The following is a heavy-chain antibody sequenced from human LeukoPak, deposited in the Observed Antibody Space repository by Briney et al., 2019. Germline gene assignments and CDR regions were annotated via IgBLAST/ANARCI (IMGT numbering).Heavy chain of an antibody. CDR3: ARTAVTTIGYFDY. Sequence: SETLSLTCTVSGGSVSSGSYYWSWIRQPPGKGLEWIGYIYYSGSTNYNPSLKSRVTISVDTSKNQFSLKLSSVTAADTAVCYCARTAVTTIGYFDYWGQGTLVTVSS. V-gene: IGHV4-61*01. CDR2: IYYSGST. J-gene: IGHJ4*02. CDR1: GGSVSSGSYY. D-gene: IGHD4-17*01.